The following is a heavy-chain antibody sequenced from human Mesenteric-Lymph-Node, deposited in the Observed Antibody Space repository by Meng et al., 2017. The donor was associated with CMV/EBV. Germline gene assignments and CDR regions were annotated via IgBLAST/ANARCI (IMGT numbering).Heavy chain of an antibody. D-gene: IGHD3-10*02. Sequence: ESLKISCTISGDSITGSGYYWGWIRQAPGKGLEWIASIYSTGSTYYNLSLKSRVTISADTSQNQFSLRLRSVSAADTAVYFCAREVAFDSTAYVYWGRGTLVTVSS. J-gene: IGHJ4*02. CDR2: IYSTGST. CDR3: AREVAFDSTAYVY. CDR1: GDSITGSGYY. V-gene: IGHV4-39*07.